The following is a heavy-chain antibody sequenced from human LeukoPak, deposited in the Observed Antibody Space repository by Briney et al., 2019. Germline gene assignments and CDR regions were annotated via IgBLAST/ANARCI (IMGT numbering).Heavy chain of an antibody. J-gene: IGHJ4*02. Sequence: GGSLRLSCAASGFTFSSSAMSWVRQAPGKGLEWVSDISGSGDITYYADSVKGRFTISRDNSKNTLYLQMNSLRAEDTAVYYCAKAPGRMTTGYWGQGTLVTVSS. D-gene: IGHD4-17*01. CDR3: AKAPGRMTTGY. V-gene: IGHV3-23*01. CDR2: ISGSGDIT. CDR1: GFTFSSSA.